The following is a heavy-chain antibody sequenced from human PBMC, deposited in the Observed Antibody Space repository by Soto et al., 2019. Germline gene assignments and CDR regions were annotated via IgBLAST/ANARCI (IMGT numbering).Heavy chain of an antibody. CDR3: AREGYSSGYYYYYGMDV. Sequence: SETLSLTCTVPGGSISSGGYYWSWIRQHPGKGLEWIGYIYYSGSTNYNPSLKSRVTISVDTSKNQFSLKLSSVTAADTAVYYCAREGYSSGYYYYYGMDVWGQGTTVTVSS. J-gene: IGHJ6*02. CDR2: IYYSGST. CDR1: GGSISSGGYY. D-gene: IGHD3-22*01. V-gene: IGHV4-61*08.